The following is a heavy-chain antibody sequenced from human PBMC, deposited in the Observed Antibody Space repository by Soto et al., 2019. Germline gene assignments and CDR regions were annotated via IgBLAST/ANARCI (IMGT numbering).Heavy chain of an antibody. CDR1: GFTFSSYA. CDR3: ATPPAYNWNAS. CDR2: VSGSGGST. Sequence: EVQLLESGGGLVQPGGSLRLSCAASGFTFSSYAMSWVRQAPGKGLEWISAVSGSGGSTYYADSVKGRFTISRDNSKDTLYLPMHTLRAEDTAVYSCATPPAYNWNASWCQGTLVTVSS. D-gene: IGHD3-16*01. J-gene: IGHJ5*01. V-gene: IGHV3-23*01.